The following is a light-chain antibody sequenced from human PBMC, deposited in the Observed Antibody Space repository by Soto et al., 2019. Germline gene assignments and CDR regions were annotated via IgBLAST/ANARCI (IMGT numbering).Light chain of an antibody. CDR2: DVS. Sequence: QSVLTQPRSVSGSPGQSVTISCTGTSSDFGGYNYVSWYQQHPGKAPKLMIYDVSKRPSGVPDRFSGSKSGNTASLTISGLQAEDEADYYCCSYAGSYTFVFGTGTKVTVL. CDR3: CSYAGSYTFV. J-gene: IGLJ1*01. CDR1: SSDFGGYNY. V-gene: IGLV2-11*01.